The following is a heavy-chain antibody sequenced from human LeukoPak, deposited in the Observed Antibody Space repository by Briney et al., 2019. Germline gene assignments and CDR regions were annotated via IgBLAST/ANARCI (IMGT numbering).Heavy chain of an antibody. CDR2: IWNDGSHK. CDR1: GFTFSSYG. CDR3: ARLSGYEKGYVFDI. Sequence: GGSLRLSCAASGFTFSSYGMHWVRQAPGRGLEWVAVIWNDGSHKYYADSVKGRFTISRDNSKNTLYLQMNSLRAEDTAVYYCARLSGYEKGYVFDIWGQGTTVTVSS. V-gene: IGHV3-33*01. J-gene: IGHJ3*02. D-gene: IGHD5-12*01.